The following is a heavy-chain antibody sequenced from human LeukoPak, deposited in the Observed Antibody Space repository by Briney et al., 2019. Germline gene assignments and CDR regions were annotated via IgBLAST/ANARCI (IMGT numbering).Heavy chain of an antibody. J-gene: IGHJ4*02. CDR1: GYSISSGYY. CDR2: IYHSGST. Sequence: SETLSLTCAVSGYSISSGYYWGWIRQPPGKGLEWIGSIYHSGSTYYNPSLKSRVTISVDTSKNQFSLKMSSVTAADTAVYYCARFRDDCSSTSCYGYFDYWGQGTLSPSPQ. CDR3: ARFRDDCSSTSCYGYFDY. D-gene: IGHD2-2*01. V-gene: IGHV4-38-2*01.